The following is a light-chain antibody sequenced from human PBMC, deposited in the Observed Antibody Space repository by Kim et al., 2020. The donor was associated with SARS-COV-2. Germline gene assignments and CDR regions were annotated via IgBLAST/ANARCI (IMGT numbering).Light chain of an antibody. CDR2: NAS. CDR3: QQGYTTPRT. J-gene: IGKJ1*01. Sequence: DIQITQSPSSLSASVGDSVTITCRASQSISSYLNWYQQNLGKAPKSLIYNASSLHSGVPSRFSGSGSGTDFTLTISSVQPEDVGTYYCQQGYTTPRTFGQGTKVDIK. V-gene: IGKV1-39*01. CDR1: QSISSY.